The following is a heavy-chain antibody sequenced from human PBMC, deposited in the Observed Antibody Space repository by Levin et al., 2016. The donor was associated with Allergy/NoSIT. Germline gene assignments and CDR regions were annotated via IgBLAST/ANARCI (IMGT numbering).Heavy chain of an antibody. CDR2: IWYDATNK. J-gene: IGHJ4*02. Sequence: GGSLRLSCAASGFTFSSYGIHWVRQAPGKGLEWVAGIWYDATNKYYTDSVKGRFTISRDNSKNTLYLQMNSLRAEDTAVYYCARDSGAIRMGDTNDYYFDYWGQGALVTVSS. V-gene: IGHV3-33*08. CDR1: GFTFSSYG. D-gene: IGHD3-16*01. CDR3: ARDSGAIRMGDTNDYYFDY.